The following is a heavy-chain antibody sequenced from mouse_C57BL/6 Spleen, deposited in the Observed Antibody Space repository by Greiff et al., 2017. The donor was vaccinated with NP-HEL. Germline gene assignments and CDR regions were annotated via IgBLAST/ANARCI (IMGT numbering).Heavy chain of an antibody. CDR1: GFNIKDDY. V-gene: IGHV14-4*01. J-gene: IGHJ2*01. Sequence: SGAELVRPGASVKLSCTASGFNIKDDYMHWVKQRPEQGLEWIGWIDPENGDTEYASKFQGKATITADTSSNTAYLQLSSLTSEDTAVYYCTTYYSNYERVDYWGQGTTLTVSS. D-gene: IGHD2-5*01. CDR2: IDPENGDT. CDR3: TTYYSNYERVDY.